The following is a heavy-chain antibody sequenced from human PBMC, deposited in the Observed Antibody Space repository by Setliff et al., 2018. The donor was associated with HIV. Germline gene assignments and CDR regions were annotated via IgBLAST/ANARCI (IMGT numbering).Heavy chain of an antibody. V-gene: IGHV4-61*09. D-gene: IGHD1-26*01. CDR1: GDSISSGSYC. CDR2: IYTSGST. Sequence: SETLSLTCTVSGDSISSGSYCWSWIRQPAGKGLEWIGHIYTSGSTNYNPSLKSRVTISVDTSKNQFSLKLSSVTAADTAVYYCARAAYSGTYLWEPATDLWGRGTLVTSPQ. J-gene: IGHJ2*01. CDR3: ARAAYSGTYLWEPATDL.